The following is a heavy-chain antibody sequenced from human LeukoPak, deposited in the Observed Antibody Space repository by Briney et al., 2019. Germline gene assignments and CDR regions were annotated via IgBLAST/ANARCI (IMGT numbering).Heavy chain of an antibody. CDR2: IKSKTDGGTT. V-gene: IGHV3-15*01. CDR1: GFTFSSYS. D-gene: IGHD6-13*01. CDR3: TTPRRSWYSWYFDL. J-gene: IGHJ2*01. Sequence: PGGSLRLSCAASGFTFSSYSMNWVRQAPGKGLEWVGRIKSKTDGGTTDYAAPVKGRFTISRDDSKNTLYLQMNSLKTEDTGVYYCTTPRRSWYSWYFDLWGRGTLVTVAS.